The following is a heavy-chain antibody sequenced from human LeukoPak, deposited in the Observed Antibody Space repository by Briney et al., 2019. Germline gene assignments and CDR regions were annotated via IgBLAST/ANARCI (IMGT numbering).Heavy chain of an antibody. J-gene: IGHJ5*02. V-gene: IGHV1-3*01. CDR1: GYTFTSYG. CDR3: ARSPSENWFDP. CDR2: INAGNGNT. Sequence: ASVKVSCKASGYTFTSYGISWVRQAPGQRLEWMGWINAGNGNTKYSQKFQGRVTITRDTSASTAYMELSSLRSEDTAVYYCARSPSENWFDPWGQGTLVTVSS.